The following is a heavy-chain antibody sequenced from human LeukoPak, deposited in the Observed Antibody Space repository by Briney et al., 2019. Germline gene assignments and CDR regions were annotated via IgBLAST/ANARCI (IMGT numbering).Heavy chain of an antibody. D-gene: IGHD3-9*01. Sequence: SETLSLTCTVSGGSISSGGYYWSWIRQHPGKGLVWIGYIYYSGSTKYNPSLKSRVTISVDTSKNQFSLKLNSVIAADTAVYYCVRAPPYYDILTGYWRYYGMDVWGQGTTVTVSS. CDR2: IYYSGST. J-gene: IGHJ6*02. V-gene: IGHV4-61*08. CDR3: VRAPPYYDILTGYWRYYGMDV. CDR1: GGSISSGGYY.